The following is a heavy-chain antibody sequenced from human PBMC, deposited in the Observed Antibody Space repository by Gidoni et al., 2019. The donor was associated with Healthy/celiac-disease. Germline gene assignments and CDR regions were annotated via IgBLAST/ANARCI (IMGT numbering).Heavy chain of an antibody. CDR2: INHSGST. V-gene: IGHV4-34*01. Sequence: QVQLQQWGAGLLKPSETLSLTCAVYGGSFSGYYWSWIRQPPGKGLEWIGEINHSGSTNYNPSLKSRVTISVDTSKNQFSLKLSSVTAADTAVHYCARAITIFGVVTRGGDWFDPWGQGTLVTVSS. J-gene: IGHJ5*02. CDR1: GGSFSGYY. D-gene: IGHD3-3*01. CDR3: ARAITIFGVVTRGGDWFDP.